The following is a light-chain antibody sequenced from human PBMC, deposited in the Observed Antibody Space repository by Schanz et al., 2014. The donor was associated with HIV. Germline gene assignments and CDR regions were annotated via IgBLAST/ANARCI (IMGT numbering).Light chain of an antibody. V-gene: IGLV2-14*03. CDR1: SSDVGHFNY. Sequence: QSALTQPASVSGSPGQSVTISCTGTSSDVGHFNYVSWYQHQPGKAPKLLIYDVTHRPSGVPDRFSGSKSGNTASLAITGLQADDEADYYCQSYDTSLNGVVFGGGTKLTVL. CDR3: QSYDTSLNGVV. J-gene: IGLJ2*01. CDR2: DVT.